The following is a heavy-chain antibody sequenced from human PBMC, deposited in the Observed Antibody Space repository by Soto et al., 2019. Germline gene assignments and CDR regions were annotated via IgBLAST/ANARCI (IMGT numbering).Heavy chain of an antibody. V-gene: IGHV2-5*02. CDR2: IYWDDDK. J-gene: IGHJ6*02. CDR1: GFSLSTSGVG. CDR3: ALNTVTNYYSGMDV. Sequence: QITLKESGPTLVKPTQTLTLTCTFSGFSLSTSGVGVGWIRQPPGKALEWLALIYWDDDKRYSPSLKSRLTITKDTSKNQVVLTMTNMDPVDTATYYCALNTVTNYYSGMDVWGQGTTVTVSS. D-gene: IGHD4-17*01.